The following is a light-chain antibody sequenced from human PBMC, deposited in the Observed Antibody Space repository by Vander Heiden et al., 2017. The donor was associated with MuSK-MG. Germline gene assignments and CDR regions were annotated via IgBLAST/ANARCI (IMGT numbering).Light chain of an antibody. CDR2: GAS. CDR1: QTVSRNY. V-gene: IGKV3-20*01. CDR3: QQYGSLPPT. Sequence: DTVLTQSPGTLSLSPGEGASLSCRASQTVSRNYLAWYQQKPGQAPRLLIYGASSRATGIPARISGSGSGTDFTLTISRLEPEDFAVYYCQQYGSLPPTFGQGTKLEIK. J-gene: IGKJ2*01.